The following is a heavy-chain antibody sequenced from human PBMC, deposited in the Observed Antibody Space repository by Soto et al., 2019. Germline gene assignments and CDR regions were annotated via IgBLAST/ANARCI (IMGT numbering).Heavy chain of an antibody. CDR1: GFTFSSYV. D-gene: IGHD4-17*01. V-gene: IGHV3-30-3*01. CDR3: ARPGDYSAFDI. CDR2: ISHDGINK. Sequence: QVQLVESGGGVVQPGRSLRLSCAASGFTFSSYVMHWVRQAPGKGLEWVTVISHDGINKYYADSVKGRFTISRDNSKNTLYLQMNSLRAVDTAVYYCARPGDYSAFDIWGQGTMVTVSS. J-gene: IGHJ3*02.